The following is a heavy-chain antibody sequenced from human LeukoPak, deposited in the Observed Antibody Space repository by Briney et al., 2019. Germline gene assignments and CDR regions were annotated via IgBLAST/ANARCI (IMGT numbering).Heavy chain of an antibody. J-gene: IGHJ4*02. CDR1: VYTLTELS. Sequence: ASVKVSSKVSVYTLTELSMHWVRQAPRKGVEWMGGFDPEDVETIYAQKFQGRVTMTADTSTDTAYMEISSLRSEDTAVYYCATDFWTIAAAGMAHYWGQGTLVTVSS. D-gene: IGHD6-13*01. V-gene: IGHV1-24*01. CDR3: ATDFWTIAAAGMAHY. CDR2: FDPEDVET.